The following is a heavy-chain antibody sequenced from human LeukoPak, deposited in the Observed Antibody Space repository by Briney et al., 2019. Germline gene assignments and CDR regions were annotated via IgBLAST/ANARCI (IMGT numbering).Heavy chain of an antibody. CDR2: ISSSSSYI. V-gene: IGHV3-21*04. D-gene: IGHD6-6*01. Sequence: GGSLRLSCAASGFTFSSYSMNWVRQAPGKGLEWVSSISSSSSYIYYADSVKGRFTISRDNAKNSLYLQMNSLRAEDMALYYCAKDLAPEYSSSVSAFDIWGQGTMVTVSS. CDR1: GFTFSSYS. J-gene: IGHJ3*02. CDR3: AKDLAPEYSSSVSAFDI.